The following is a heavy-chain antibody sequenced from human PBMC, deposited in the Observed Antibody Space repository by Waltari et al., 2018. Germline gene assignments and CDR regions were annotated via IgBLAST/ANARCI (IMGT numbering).Heavy chain of an antibody. J-gene: IGHJ5*02. CDR3: ARVSKEGAAAGRINWFDP. CDR2: IYYSGST. Sequence: QLQPQESGPGLVKPSETLSLTCTVSGGSISSSSYYWGWIRQPPGKGLEWIGSIYYSGSTYYNPSLKSRVTISVDTSKNQFSLKLSSVTAADTAVYYCARVSKEGAAAGRINWFDPWGQGTLVTVSS. CDR1: GGSISSSSYY. V-gene: IGHV4-39*07. D-gene: IGHD6-13*01.